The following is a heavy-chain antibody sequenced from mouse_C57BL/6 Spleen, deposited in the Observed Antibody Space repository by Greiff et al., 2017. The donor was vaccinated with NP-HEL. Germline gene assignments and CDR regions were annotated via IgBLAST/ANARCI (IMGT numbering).Heavy chain of an antibody. J-gene: IGHJ4*01. CDR2: INPSTGGT. Sequence: VQLKQSGPELVKPGASVKISCKASGYSFTGYYMNWVKQSPEKSLEWIGEINPSTGGTTYNQKFKAKATLTVDKSSSTAYMQLKSLTSEDSAVYYCARNYYGNLYYAMDYWGQGTSVTVSS. D-gene: IGHD2-1*01. CDR3: ARNYYGNLYYAMDY. CDR1: GYSFTGYY. V-gene: IGHV1-42*01.